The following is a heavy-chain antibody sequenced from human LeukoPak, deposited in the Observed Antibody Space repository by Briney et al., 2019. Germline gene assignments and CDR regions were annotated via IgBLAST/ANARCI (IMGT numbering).Heavy chain of an antibody. CDR2: INPSSGGT. CDR3: AKDHQGDLDY. V-gene: IGHV1-2*02. J-gene: IGHJ4*02. Sequence: ASVKVSCKASGYTFTGYYMHWERQAPGQGLEWMGWINPSSGGTNYAQKFQGRATMTRDASISTAYMELSRLRSDDTAVYYCAKDHQGDLDYWGQGTLVTVSS. CDR1: GYTFTGYY.